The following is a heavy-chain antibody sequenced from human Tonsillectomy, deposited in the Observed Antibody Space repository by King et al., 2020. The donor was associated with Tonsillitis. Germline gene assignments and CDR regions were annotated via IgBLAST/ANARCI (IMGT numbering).Heavy chain of an antibody. CDR3: ASVRYYYDSSGYRPDAFDI. Sequence: VQLQESGPGLVKPSQTLSLTCAVSGGSISSGGYSWSWIRQPPGKGLEWIGYIYYSGSTYYNPSLKSRVTISVDTSKNQFSLKLSSVTAADTAVYYCASVRYYYDSSGYRPDAFDIWGQGTMVTVSS. CDR2: IYYSGST. D-gene: IGHD3-22*01. J-gene: IGHJ3*02. V-gene: IGHV4-30-4*07. CDR1: GGSISSGGYS.